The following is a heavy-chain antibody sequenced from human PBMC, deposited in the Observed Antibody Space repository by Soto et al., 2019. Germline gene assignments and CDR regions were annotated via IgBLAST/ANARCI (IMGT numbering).Heavy chain of an antibody. V-gene: IGHV3-33*01. D-gene: IGHD4-17*01. Sequence: QVQLVESGGGVVQPGRSLRLFCAASGFTFSSYGMHWVRQAPGKGLEWVAVRWYDGSNKYYADSVKGRFTISRDNSKNTLYLQMNSLRAEDTAVYYCARAGPLDYGDLYYYYYMDVWGKGTTVTVSS. CDR2: RWYDGSNK. J-gene: IGHJ6*03. CDR1: GFTFSSYG. CDR3: ARAGPLDYGDLYYYYYMDV.